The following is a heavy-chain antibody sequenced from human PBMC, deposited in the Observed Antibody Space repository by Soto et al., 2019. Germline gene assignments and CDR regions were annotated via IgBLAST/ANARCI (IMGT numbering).Heavy chain of an antibody. CDR2: MNPNSGNT. J-gene: IGHJ4*02. Sequence: QVQLVQSGAEVKKPGASVKVSCKASGYTFSSYEINWVRQATGQGLEWMGWMNPNSGNTGYAQKYQGRVTMTRNTPNPTANREVRNLRSGGTAVYYWAGGENYGGWGGGGYWGQGTLVTVSS. CDR1: GYTFSSYE. D-gene: IGHD2-21*01. V-gene: IGHV1-8*01. CDR3: AGGENYGGWGGGGY.